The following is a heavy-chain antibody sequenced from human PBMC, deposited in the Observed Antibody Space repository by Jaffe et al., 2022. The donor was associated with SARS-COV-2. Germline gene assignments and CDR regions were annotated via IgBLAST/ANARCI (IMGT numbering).Heavy chain of an antibody. Sequence: QVQLVQSGAEVKKPGASVKVSCKASGYTFTSYYMHWVRQAPGQGLEWMGIINPSGGSTSYAQKLQGRVTMTRDTSTSTVYMELSSLRSEDTAVYYCARGFYVRRPHDAFDIWGQGTMVTVSS. CDR1: GYTFTSYY. CDR2: INPSGGST. D-gene: IGHD3-16*01. J-gene: IGHJ3*02. V-gene: IGHV1-46*04. CDR3: ARGFYVRRPHDAFDI.